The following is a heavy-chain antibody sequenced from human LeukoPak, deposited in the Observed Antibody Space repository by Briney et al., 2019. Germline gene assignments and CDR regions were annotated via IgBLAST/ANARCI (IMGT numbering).Heavy chain of an antibody. Sequence: GGSLRLSCAASGFTSSDNFMSWIRQAPGKGLEWVSYISKSDSTTYYADTVKGRFTISRDSAKNSVYLYMNSLRAEDTAVYYCASAVAAPDQDPPFDYWGQGTLVTVSS. CDR3: ASAVAAPDQDPPFDY. V-gene: IGHV3-11*01. J-gene: IGHJ4*02. D-gene: IGHD6-25*01. CDR1: GFTSSDNF. CDR2: ISKSDSTT.